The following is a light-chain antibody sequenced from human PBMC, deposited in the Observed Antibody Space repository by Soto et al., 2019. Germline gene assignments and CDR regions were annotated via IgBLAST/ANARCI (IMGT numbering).Light chain of an antibody. CDR1: SSDVGGYTY. V-gene: IGLV2-14*01. Sequence: QSALTQPASVSGSPGQSITISCTGTSSDVGGYTYVSWYQQHPGKAPKLMIYEVTNRPSGVSNRFSGSKSGNTASLTISGLQAEDEADYYCNSYTSSSTYVVFGGGTKLT. J-gene: IGLJ2*01. CDR2: EVT. CDR3: NSYTSSSTYVV.